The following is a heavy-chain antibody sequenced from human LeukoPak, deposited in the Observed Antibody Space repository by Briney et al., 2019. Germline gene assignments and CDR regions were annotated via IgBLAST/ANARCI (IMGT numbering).Heavy chain of an antibody. CDR3: AREIAARTFDY. CDR1: GFTFSSYG. CDR2: IWYDGSNK. J-gene: IGHJ4*02. V-gene: IGHV3-33*01. Sequence: GGSLRLSCAASGFTFSSYGMHWVRQAPGKGLEWVAVIWYDGSNKYYADSVKGRFTISRDNSKSTLYLQMNSLRAEDTAVYYCAREIAARTFDYWGQGTLVTVSS. D-gene: IGHD6-6*01.